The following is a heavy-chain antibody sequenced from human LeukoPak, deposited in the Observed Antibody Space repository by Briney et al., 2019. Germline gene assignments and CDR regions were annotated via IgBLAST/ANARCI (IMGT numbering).Heavy chain of an antibody. CDR2: IWYDGSNK. D-gene: IGHD3-22*01. Sequence: GGSLRLSCAASGFTFSSYGTHRVRQAPGKGLEWVAVIWYDGSNKYYADSVEGRFTISRDNSKNTLYLQMNSLRAEDTAVYYCAREAGYYDSSGFFPRLDYWGQGTLVTVSS. J-gene: IGHJ4*02. CDR3: AREAGYYDSSGFFPRLDY. CDR1: GFTFSSYG. V-gene: IGHV3-33*01.